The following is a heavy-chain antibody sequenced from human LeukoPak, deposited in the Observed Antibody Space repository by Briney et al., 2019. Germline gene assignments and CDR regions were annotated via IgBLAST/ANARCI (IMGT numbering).Heavy chain of an antibody. CDR1: GGSLKNFA. V-gene: IGHV1-69*13. D-gene: IGHD3-3*01. CDR2: FNHSYGTT. CDR3: ARRAEWFSWTRLDAFDI. J-gene: IGHJ3*02. Sequence: ASVKVSCKASGGSLKNFAISWVRQAPGQGPEWGGGFNHSYGTTNYVQKFQGRVTITVDDSTNIAYLDLSSLRSDDTALYYCARRAEWFSWTRLDAFDIWGQGTMVTVSS.